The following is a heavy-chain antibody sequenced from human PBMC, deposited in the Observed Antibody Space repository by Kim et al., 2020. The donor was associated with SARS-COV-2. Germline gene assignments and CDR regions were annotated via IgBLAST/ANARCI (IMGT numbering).Heavy chain of an antibody. CDR3: AKDHSMGS. CDR2: GGTT. D-gene: IGHD4-4*01. Sequence: GGTTRYADSVKGRLTISRDNSKNTLYMQINSLRAEDTAIYYCAKDHSMGSWGQGTLVTVSS. V-gene: IGHV3-23*01. J-gene: IGHJ5*01.